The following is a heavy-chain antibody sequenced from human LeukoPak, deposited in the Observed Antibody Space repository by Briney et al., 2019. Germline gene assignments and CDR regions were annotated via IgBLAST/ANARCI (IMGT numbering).Heavy chain of an antibody. V-gene: IGHV1-2*02. D-gene: IGHD3-22*01. Sequence: ASVKVSCKASGYTFTGYYMHWVRQAPGQGLEWMGWINPNSSGTNYAQKFQGRVTMTRDTSISTAYMELSRLRSDDTAVYYCARGDYYDSSGYWNFDYWGQGTLVTVSS. CDR2: INPNSSGT. J-gene: IGHJ4*02. CDR3: ARGDYYDSSGYWNFDY. CDR1: GYTFTGYY.